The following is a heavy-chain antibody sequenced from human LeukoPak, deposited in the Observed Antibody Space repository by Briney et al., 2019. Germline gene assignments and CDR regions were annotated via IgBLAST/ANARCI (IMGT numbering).Heavy chain of an antibody. CDR2: INHSGST. CDR3: ARGQGVNYFDY. CDR1: GGSFSGYY. J-gene: IGHJ4*02. Sequence: SETLSLTCAVYGGSFSGYYWSWILQPPGKGLEWIGEINHSGSTNYNPSLKSRVTISVDTSKNQFSLKLSSVTAADTAVYCCARGQGVNYFDYWGQGTLVTVSS. D-gene: IGHD2-21*01. V-gene: IGHV4-34*01.